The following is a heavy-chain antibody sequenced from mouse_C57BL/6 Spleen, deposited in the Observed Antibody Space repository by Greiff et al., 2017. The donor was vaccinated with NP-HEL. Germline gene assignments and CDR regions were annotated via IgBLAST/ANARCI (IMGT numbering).Heavy chain of an antibody. V-gene: IGHV1-81*01. CDR2: IDPRSGNT. Sequence: QVQLKQSGAELARPGASVKLSCKASGYTFTSYGISWVKQRTGQGLEWIGEIDPRSGNTYYNEKFKGKATLTADKSSSTAYMELRSLTSEDSAVYFCAREGDVNYAMDYWGQGTSVTVSS. J-gene: IGHJ4*01. CDR3: AREGDVNYAMDY. D-gene: IGHD3-3*01. CDR1: GYTFTSYG.